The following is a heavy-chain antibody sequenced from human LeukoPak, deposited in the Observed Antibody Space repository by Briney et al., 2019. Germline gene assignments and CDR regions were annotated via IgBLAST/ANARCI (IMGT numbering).Heavy chain of an antibody. CDR2: IIPIFGTT. D-gene: IGHD2-21*01. Sequence: ASVKVSCKTSGGTFSSYTITWVRQAPGQGLEWMGGIIPIFGTTNYAQKFQGRVTITADESTSTAYMELSSLRSEDTAVYYCARGWQLGGDLGDAFDIWGQGTMVTVSP. J-gene: IGHJ3*02. CDR1: GGTFSSYT. V-gene: IGHV1-69*13. CDR3: ARGWQLGGDLGDAFDI.